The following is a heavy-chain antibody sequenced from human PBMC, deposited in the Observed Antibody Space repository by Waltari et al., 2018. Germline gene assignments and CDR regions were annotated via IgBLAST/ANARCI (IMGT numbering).Heavy chain of an antibody. Sequence: QVQLQQWGAGLLKPSETLSLTCAVYGGSFSGYYWSLIRQPPGEGLGWIGAINHSGTRNANPSLKRRGTISVDTSKNQFSLKLSSVTAADTAVYYCARANVDIVATDGLDYWGQGTLVTVSS. D-gene: IGHD5-12*01. CDR3: ARANVDIVATDGLDY. CDR1: GGSFSGYY. V-gene: IGHV4-34*01. CDR2: INHSGTR. J-gene: IGHJ4*02.